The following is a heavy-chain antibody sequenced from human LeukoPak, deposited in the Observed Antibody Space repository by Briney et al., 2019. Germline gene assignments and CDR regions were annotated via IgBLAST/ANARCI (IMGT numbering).Heavy chain of an antibody. D-gene: IGHD3-10*01. V-gene: IGHV1-18*01. Sequence: ASVKVSCKASGGTFSSYGISWVRQAPGQGLEWMGWISAYNGNTNYAQKLQGRVTMTTDTSTSTAYMELRSLRSDDTAVYYCARTALTMVRGVSDYWGQGTLVTVSS. CDR3: ARTALTMVRGVSDY. CDR1: GGTFSSYG. CDR2: ISAYNGNT. J-gene: IGHJ4*02.